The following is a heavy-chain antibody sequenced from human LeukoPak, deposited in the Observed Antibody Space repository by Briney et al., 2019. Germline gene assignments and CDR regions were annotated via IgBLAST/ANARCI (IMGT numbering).Heavy chain of an antibody. Sequence: GGSLRLSCAASGFTFSSYAMSWVRQAPGTGLEWVSAISGSGGSTYYADSVKGRFTISRDNSKNTLYLQMNSLRAEDTAVYYCAKDLGSVVTPPSLDYWGQGTLVAGSS. D-gene: IGHD4-23*01. J-gene: IGHJ4*02. CDR1: GFTFSSYA. CDR3: AKDLGSVVTPPSLDY. V-gene: IGHV3-23*01. CDR2: ISGSGGST.